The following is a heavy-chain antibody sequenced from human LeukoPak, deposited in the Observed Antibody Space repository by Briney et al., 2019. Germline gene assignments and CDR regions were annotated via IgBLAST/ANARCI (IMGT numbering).Heavy chain of an antibody. CDR3: AKDLGIGVVVAEDY. CDR1: GFTFSSYA. Sequence: LGGSLRLSCAASGFTFSSYAMNWVRQAPGKGLEWVSGISGSGGTTYYADSVKGRFTISRDNSKNTLFLQMNGLRAEDTAVYYCAKDLGIGVVVAEDYWGQGTLVTVSS. V-gene: IGHV3-23*01. D-gene: IGHD6-19*01. CDR2: ISGSGGTT. J-gene: IGHJ4*02.